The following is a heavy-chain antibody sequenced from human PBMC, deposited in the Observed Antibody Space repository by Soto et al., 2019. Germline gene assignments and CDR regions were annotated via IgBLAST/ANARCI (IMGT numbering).Heavy chain of an antibody. J-gene: IGHJ4*02. Sequence: EVQLLESGGGLVQPGGSLRLSCAASGFTFSSYAMSWVRQAPGKGLEWVPAISGSGGSTYYADSVKGRFTISRDNSKNTLYLQMNSLRAEETAVYYCAKDPSPITMVRNDYWGQGTLVTVSS. CDR2: ISGSGGST. V-gene: IGHV3-23*01. CDR1: GFTFSSYA. D-gene: IGHD3-10*01. CDR3: AKDPSPITMVRNDY.